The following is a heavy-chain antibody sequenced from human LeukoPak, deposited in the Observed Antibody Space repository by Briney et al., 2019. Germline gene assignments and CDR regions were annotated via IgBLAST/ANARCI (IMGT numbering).Heavy chain of an antibody. CDR3: ARGAAYYYDILTGYYPEQCDFDY. CDR2: ISSSSYI. Sequence: PGGSLRLSCAASGFTFSSDSMNWVRQAPGKGLEWVSSISSSSYIYYADSVKGRFTISRDNAKNSLYLQMNSLRAEDTAVYYCARGAAYYYDILTGYYPEQCDFDYWGQGTLVTVSS. CDR1: GFTFSSDS. V-gene: IGHV3-21*01. J-gene: IGHJ4*02. D-gene: IGHD3-9*01.